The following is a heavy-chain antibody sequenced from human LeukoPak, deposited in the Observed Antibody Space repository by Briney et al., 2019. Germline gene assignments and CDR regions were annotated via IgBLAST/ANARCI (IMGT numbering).Heavy chain of an antibody. J-gene: IGHJ4*02. V-gene: IGHV3-30*02. D-gene: IGHD3-10*01. CDR2: IRYDGSNK. CDR3: AKDRAGFRAGSGSDSDY. Sequence: GGSLRLSCAASGFTFSSYGMHWVRQAPGKGLEWVAFIRYDGSNKYYADSVKGRFTISRDNSKNTLYLQMNSLRAEDTAVYYCAKDRAGFRAGSGSDSDYWGQGTLVTVSS. CDR1: GFTFSSYG.